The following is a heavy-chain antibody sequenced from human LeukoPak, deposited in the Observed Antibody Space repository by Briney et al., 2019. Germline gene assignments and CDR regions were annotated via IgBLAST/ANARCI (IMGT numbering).Heavy chain of an antibody. CDR1: GFTFSSYA. D-gene: IGHD1-26*01. CDR3: ARDRVGATDYFDY. V-gene: IGHV3-30-3*01. J-gene: IGHJ4*02. Sequence: PGGSLRLSCEVSGFTFSSYAMHWVRQAPGKGLEWVAVISYDGSNKYYADSVKGRFTISRDNSKNTLYLQMNSLRAEDTAVYYCARDRVGATDYFDYWGQGTLVTVSS. CDR2: ISYDGSNK.